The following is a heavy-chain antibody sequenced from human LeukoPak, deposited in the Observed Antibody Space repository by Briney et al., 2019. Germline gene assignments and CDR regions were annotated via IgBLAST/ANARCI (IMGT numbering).Heavy chain of an antibody. CDR2: ISGSGGST. J-gene: IGHJ4*02. CDR3: AKDRWLQGYFDY. CDR1: GFTFSSYA. Sequence: GGSLRLSCAASGFTFSSYAMSWVRQAPGKGLEWVSHISGSGGSTYYADSVKGRFTISRDNSKNTLYLQMNSLRAEDTAVYYCAKDRWLQGYFDYWGQGTLVTVSS. D-gene: IGHD5-24*01. V-gene: IGHV3-23*01.